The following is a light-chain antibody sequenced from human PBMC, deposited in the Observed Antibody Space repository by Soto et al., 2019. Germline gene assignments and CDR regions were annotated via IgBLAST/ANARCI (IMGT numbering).Light chain of an antibody. Sequence: DIVMTQSPLSLPVTPGEPASISCRSSQSLLHSNGYNYLDWYLQKPGQSPQLLIYLGSNRASGVPDRFSGSGSGTDFTLKISRVEAEDVGVYYCMQALTTPRTFGHGTKVDIK. CDR1: QSLLHSNGYNY. V-gene: IGKV2-28*01. J-gene: IGKJ3*01. CDR2: LGS. CDR3: MQALTTPRT.